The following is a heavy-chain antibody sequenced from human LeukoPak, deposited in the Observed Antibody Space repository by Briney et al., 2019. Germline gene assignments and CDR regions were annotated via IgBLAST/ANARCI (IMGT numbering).Heavy chain of an antibody. J-gene: IGHJ3*02. V-gene: IGHV3-11*04. CDR2: ISSCSSTI. D-gene: IGHD5-24*01. Sequence: GGSLRLSCAASGFTFSDYYMSWIRQAPGKGLEWVSYISSCSSTIYYADSVKGRFTISRDNAKNSLYLQMNSLRAEDTAVYYCASQRESYAFDIWGQGTMVTVSS. CDR1: GFTFSDYY. CDR3: ASQRESYAFDI.